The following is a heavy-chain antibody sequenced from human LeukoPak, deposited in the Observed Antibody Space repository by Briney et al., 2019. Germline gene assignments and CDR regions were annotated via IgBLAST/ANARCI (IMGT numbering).Heavy chain of an antibody. CDR3: AKRGVVIRVILVGFHKEAYYFDS. CDR1: GITLSNYA. D-gene: IGHD3-22*01. Sequence: PGGSLGLSCAVSGITLSNYAMTWVRQAPGKGLEWVAGISGGGGGTKYADSVEGRFTISRDNSKNTLYLQMNDLRVDDAAVYFCAKRGVVIRVILVGFHKEAYYFDSWGQGALVTVSS. V-gene: IGHV3-23*01. CDR2: ISGGGGGT. J-gene: IGHJ4*02.